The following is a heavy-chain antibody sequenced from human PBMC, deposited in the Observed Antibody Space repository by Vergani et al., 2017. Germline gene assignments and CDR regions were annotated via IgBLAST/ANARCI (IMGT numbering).Heavy chain of an antibody. CDR3: AKDQGYYDILTGSFDY. D-gene: IGHD3-9*01. CDR1: GFTFSGYG. V-gene: IGHV3-30*02. J-gene: IGHJ4*02. CDR2: IRYDGSNK. Sequence: QVHLVESGGGVVQPGGSLRLSCAASGFTFSGYGMHWVRQAPGKGLEWVAFIRYDGSNKYYADSVKGRFTISRDNSKNTLYLQMNSLRAEDTAVFYCAKDQGYYDILTGSFDYWGQGTLVTVSS.